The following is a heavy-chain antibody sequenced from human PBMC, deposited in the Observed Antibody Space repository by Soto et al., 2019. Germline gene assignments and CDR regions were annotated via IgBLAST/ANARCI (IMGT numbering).Heavy chain of an antibody. V-gene: IGHV4-59*01. CDR1: GGSISGYS. CDR3: ARAQYSSGWKIDY. CDR2: VYNSGST. D-gene: IGHD6-19*01. Sequence: SETLSLTCTVSGGSISGYSWSWIRQPPGKGLECVGYVYNSGSTNYNPSLKSRATISIDTSQNQFSLRLSSVTAADTAVYYCARAQYSSGWKIDYWDQGALVTVSS. J-gene: IGHJ4*02.